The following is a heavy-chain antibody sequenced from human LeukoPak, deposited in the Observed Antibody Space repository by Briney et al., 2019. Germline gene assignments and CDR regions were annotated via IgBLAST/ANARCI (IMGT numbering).Heavy chain of an antibody. Sequence: GASVKVSCKASGDTFSSYDISWVRQAPGQGLEWIGGNTPIFGTPNYAQKFQGRVTITADESTRTAYMELRSLRSEDTAVYYCARGWLAETIMVTPYNYWGQGTLVTVSS. J-gene: IGHJ4*02. D-gene: IGHD4-23*01. CDR2: NTPIFGTP. V-gene: IGHV1-69*13. CDR1: GDTFSSYD. CDR3: ARGWLAETIMVTPYNY.